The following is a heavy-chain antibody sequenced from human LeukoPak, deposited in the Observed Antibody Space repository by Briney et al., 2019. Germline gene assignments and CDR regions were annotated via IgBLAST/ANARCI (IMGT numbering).Heavy chain of an antibody. CDR1: GFTISSNY. V-gene: IGHV3-53*01. CDR2: IYSGGST. D-gene: IGHD6-13*01. CDR3: ARGLGSSSWPLGFDY. J-gene: IGHJ4*02. Sequence: GGSLRLSCAASGFTISSNYMSWVRQAPGKGLEWVSVIYSGGSTYYADSLKGRFTISRDISKNTLYLHMNSLRAEDTAVYYCARGLGSSSWPLGFDYWGQGTLVTVSS.